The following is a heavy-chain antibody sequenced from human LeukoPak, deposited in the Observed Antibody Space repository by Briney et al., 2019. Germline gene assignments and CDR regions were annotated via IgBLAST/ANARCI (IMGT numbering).Heavy chain of an antibody. J-gene: IGHJ4*02. V-gene: IGHV2-70*01. CDR2: IDGDDGK. Sequence: QTLSLTCTFSGFSLSTSGMCVTWLRQPPGKALEWLAVIDGDDGKYYSTSLKTRLAISKDTSKNQVVLTMTNLDPVDTATYYCARSERKSGSYYLGSFDYWGQGTLVTVSS. CDR3: ARSERKSGSYYLGSFDY. CDR1: GFSLSTSGMC. D-gene: IGHD1-26*01.